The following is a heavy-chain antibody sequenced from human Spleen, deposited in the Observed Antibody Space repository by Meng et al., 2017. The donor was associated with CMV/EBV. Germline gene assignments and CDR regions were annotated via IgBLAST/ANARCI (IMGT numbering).Heavy chain of an antibody. CDR3: ARGGPLMDV. Sequence: SETLSLTCAVYGGSISSYYWSWIRQPPGKGLEWIGYIYYSGNNYNPSLKSRVTISVDTSKNQFSLTLSSVTAADSAVYYCARGGPLMDVWGQGTTVTVSS. D-gene: IGHD2-15*01. V-gene: IGHV4-59*01. CDR1: GGSISSYY. CDR2: IYYSGN. J-gene: IGHJ6*02.